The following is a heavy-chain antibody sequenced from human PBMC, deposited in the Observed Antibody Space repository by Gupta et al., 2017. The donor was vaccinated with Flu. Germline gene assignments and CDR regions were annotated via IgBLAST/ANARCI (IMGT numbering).Heavy chain of an antibody. J-gene: IGHJ4*02. Sequence: EVQLVESGGGLVQPGGSLRLSCAASGSTFSSYWLHWVRQAPGKGLVWVSRINSDGSSTSYADSVKGRFTISRDNAKNTLYLQMNSLRAEDTAVYYCARDPEQLVSYFDYWGQGTLVTVSS. CDR1: GSTFSSYW. CDR2: INSDGSST. CDR3: ARDPEQLVSYFDY. V-gene: IGHV3-74*01. D-gene: IGHD6-13*01.